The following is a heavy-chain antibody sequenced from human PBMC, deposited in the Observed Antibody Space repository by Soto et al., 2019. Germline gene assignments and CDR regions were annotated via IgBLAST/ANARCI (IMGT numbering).Heavy chain of an antibody. CDR1: GGSISTADYY. CDR2: IYYRGST. V-gene: IGHV4-30-4*01. Sequence: QVQLHESGPGLVRPSQTLSLTCNVSGGSISTADYYWSWIHQPPGKGLEWIGYIYYRGSTYYNPSLESRVAISIDTSKNQFSLNLTSVTAADTAVYYCVSDYDSGGYIDYWGQGTLVTVSS. J-gene: IGHJ4*02. CDR3: VSDYDSGGYIDY. D-gene: IGHD3-22*01.